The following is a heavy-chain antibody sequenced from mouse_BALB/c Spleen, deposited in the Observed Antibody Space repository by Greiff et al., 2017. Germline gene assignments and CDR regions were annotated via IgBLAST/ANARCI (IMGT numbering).Heavy chain of an antibody. CDR1: GFAFSSYD. CDR3: ARRGGGYDSFAY. D-gene: IGHD2-2*01. J-gene: IGHJ3*01. V-gene: IGHV5-12-1*01. CDR2: ISSGGGST. Sequence: EVKLVESGGGLVKPGGSLKLSCAASGFAFSSYDMSWVRQTPEKRLEWVAYISSGGGSTYYPDTVKGRFNISRDNAKNTLYLQMSSLTSEDRAMDYWARRGGGYDSFAYWGQGTLVTVSA.